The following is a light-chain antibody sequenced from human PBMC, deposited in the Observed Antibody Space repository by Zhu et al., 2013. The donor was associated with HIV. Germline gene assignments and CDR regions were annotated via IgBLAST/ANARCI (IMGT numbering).Light chain of an antibody. J-gene: IGKJ4*01. CDR1: ETISTW. V-gene: IGKV1-5*01. CDR3: QQSYSIPLT. Sequence: DIQMTQSPSTLSASVGDRVTITCRASETISTWLAWYQQKPGKAPKILIYDAATLESGVPSRFSGSGSGTDFTLTISSLQPEDFATYYCQQSYSIPLTFAGGTKVEIK. CDR2: DAA.